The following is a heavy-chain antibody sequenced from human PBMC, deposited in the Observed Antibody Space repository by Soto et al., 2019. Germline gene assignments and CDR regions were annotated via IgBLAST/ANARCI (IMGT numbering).Heavy chain of an antibody. CDR3: MKDPTDYGDNY. CDR2: ISGSRNDGIT. V-gene: IGHV3-23*01. CDR1: GFSFSNYA. J-gene: IGHJ4*02. Sequence: EVQLLESGGGLVQPGGSLRLSCAASGFSFSNYAMNWVRQAPGKGLGLISFISGSRNDGITKYVDSVKGRFTISRDNSKNTLYLQMSSMRAEDTAVYSCMKDPTDYGDNYWCQGTLVTVSS. D-gene: IGHD4-17*01.